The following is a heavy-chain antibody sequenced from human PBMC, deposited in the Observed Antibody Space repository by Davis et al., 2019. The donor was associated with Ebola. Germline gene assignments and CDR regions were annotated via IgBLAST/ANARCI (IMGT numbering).Heavy chain of an antibody. J-gene: IGHJ6*02. V-gene: IGHV4-59*01. CDR1: GGSISSYY. Sequence: SETLSLTCTVSGGSISSYYWSWIRQPPGKGLEWIGYIYYSGSTNYNPSLKSRVTISVDTSKNQFSLKLSSVTAADTAVYYCARVPRSYDFWKEYYYYYGMDVWGQGTTVTVSS. CDR2: IYYSGST. D-gene: IGHD3-3*01. CDR3: ARVPRSYDFWKEYYYYYGMDV.